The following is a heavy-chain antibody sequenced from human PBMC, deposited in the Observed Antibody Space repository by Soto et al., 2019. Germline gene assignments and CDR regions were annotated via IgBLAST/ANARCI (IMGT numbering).Heavy chain of an antibody. V-gene: IGHV4-59*01. CDR1: GGSISSYY. CDR3: ARLGRGIDY. CDR2: IYYSGST. J-gene: IGHJ4*02. D-gene: IGHD6-13*01. Sequence: SETLFLTCTVSGGSISSYYWSWIRQPPGKGLEWIGYIYYSGSTNYNPSLKSRVTISVDTSKNQFSLKLSSVTAADTAVYYCARLGRGIDYWGQGTLVTSPQ.